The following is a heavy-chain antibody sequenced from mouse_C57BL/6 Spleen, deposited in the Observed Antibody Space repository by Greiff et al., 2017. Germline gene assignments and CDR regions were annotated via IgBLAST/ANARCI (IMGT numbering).Heavy chain of an antibody. CDR1: GYAFTNYL. Sequence: VQLQQSGAELVRPGTSVKVSCKASGYAFTNYLIEWVKQRPGQGLEWIGVINPGSGGTNYNEKFKGKATLTADKSSSTASMQLSSLTSEDSAVYFCARRDYDYLYYFDYWGQGTTLPVSS. J-gene: IGHJ2*01. D-gene: IGHD2-4*01. CDR3: ARRDYDYLYYFDY. CDR2: INPGSGGT. V-gene: IGHV1-54*01.